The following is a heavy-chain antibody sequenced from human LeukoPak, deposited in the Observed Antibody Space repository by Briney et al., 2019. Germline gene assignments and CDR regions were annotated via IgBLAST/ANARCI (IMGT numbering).Heavy chain of an antibody. J-gene: IGHJ4*02. D-gene: IGHD6-13*01. Sequence: SETLTLTCTVSGGSISSYYWSWIRQPPGKGLEWIGDIYYSGSTNYNPSLKSRVTISVDTSKNQFSLKLTSVTAADTAVYYCARAYSSSWYYFDYWGKGTLVTVSS. V-gene: IGHV4-59*01. CDR1: GGSISSYY. CDR2: IYYSGST. CDR3: ARAYSSSWYYFDY.